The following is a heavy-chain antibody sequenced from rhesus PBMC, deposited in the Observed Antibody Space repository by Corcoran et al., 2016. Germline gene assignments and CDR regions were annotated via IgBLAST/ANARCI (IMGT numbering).Heavy chain of an antibody. Sequence: EVQLVESGGGLVQPGGSLGLSCAARGFTFNPFGLPWVRQAPGKGLDWVAVISSDGTRKSCADSVKDRFTISRDNSKNVLYLQMNNLKLDDTALYYCTRFDYWGRGVRVTVSS. J-gene: IGHJ4*01. CDR1: GFTFNPFG. CDR3: TRFDY. CDR2: ISSDGTRK. V-gene: IGHV3-54*02.